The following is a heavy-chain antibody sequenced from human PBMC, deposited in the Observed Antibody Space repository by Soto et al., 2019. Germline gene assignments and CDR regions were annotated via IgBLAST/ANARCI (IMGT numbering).Heavy chain of an antibody. D-gene: IGHD3-3*01. J-gene: IGHJ5*02. V-gene: IGHV4-31*03. CDR1: GGSISSGGYY. CDR3: ARVPYYDFWSGPITEPNPGFDP. Sequence: SETLSLTCTVSGGSISSGGYYWSWIRQHPGKGLEWIGYIYYSGSTYYNPSLKSRVTISVDTSKNQFSLKLSSVTAADTAVYYCARVPYYDFWSGPITEPNPGFDPWGQGTLVTVSS. CDR2: IYYSGST.